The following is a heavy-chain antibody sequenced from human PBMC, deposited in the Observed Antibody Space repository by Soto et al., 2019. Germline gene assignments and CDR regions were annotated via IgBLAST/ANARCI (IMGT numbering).Heavy chain of an antibody. D-gene: IGHD3-3*01. CDR2: IYYSGST. Sequence: LSETLSLTCTVSGGSISSYYWSWIRQPPGKGLEWIGYIYYSGSTNYNPSLKSRVTISVDTSKNQFSLKLSSVTAADTAVYYCARGVGGYDFWSGYPNPYYFDYWGQGTLVTVSS. CDR3: ARGVGGYDFWSGYPNPYYFDY. CDR1: GGSISSYY. J-gene: IGHJ4*02. V-gene: IGHV4-59*01.